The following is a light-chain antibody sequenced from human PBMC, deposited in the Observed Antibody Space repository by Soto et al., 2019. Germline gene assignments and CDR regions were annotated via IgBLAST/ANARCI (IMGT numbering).Light chain of an antibody. V-gene: IGKV1-5*03. CDR2: KAS. CDR3: QPYTSYYT. J-gene: IGKJ2*01. Sequence: DIPMTQSPSTLSASVGDRVTITCRASQSISNWLAWYQQKPGKAPKLLIYKASTLQSWVPSRFSGSGSGADFTLTISSLQTDDFGTYYCQPYTSYYTFGQGTKLEIK. CDR1: QSISNW.